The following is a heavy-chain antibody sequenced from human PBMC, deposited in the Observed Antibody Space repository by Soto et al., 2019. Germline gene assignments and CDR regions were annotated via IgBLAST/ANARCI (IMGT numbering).Heavy chain of an antibody. CDR1: GFTFSSYS. CDR2: ISSSSSYI. J-gene: IGHJ6*02. D-gene: IGHD5-18*01. V-gene: IGHV3-21*01. CDR3: ATFGYSRYYYYGMDV. Sequence: GGSLRLSCAASGFTFSSYSMNWVRQAPGKGLEWVSSISSSSSYIYYADSVKGRFTISRDNAKNSLYLQMNSLRAEDTAVYYCATFGYSRYYYYGMDVWGQGTTVTVSS.